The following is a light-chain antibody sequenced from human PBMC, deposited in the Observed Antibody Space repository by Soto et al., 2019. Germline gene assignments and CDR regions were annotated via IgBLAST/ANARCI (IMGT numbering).Light chain of an antibody. J-gene: IGKJ2*01. CDR2: AAS. V-gene: IGKV1-39*01. Sequence: DIQMTQSPSSLSASVGDRVTITCRASQSISKYLNWYQQKPGQAPNLLIYAASTLQSGVPSRFSGSGSGTDFTLTISSLQPVDFATYYCQQSYSTPPDTLGQGTKLEIK. CDR3: QQSYSTPPDT. CDR1: QSISKY.